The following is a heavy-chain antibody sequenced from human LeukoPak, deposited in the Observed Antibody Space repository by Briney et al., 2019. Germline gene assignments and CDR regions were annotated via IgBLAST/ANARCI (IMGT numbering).Heavy chain of an antibody. CDR2: ISAYNGNT. Sequence: ASVKVSCKASGYTFTSYGISWVRQAPGQGLEWMGWISAYNGNTNYAQKLQGRVTMTTDKSTSTAYMELSSLRSEDTAVYYCARVSMAPRAFDIWGQGTMVTVSS. J-gene: IGHJ3*02. CDR3: ARVSMAPRAFDI. V-gene: IGHV1-18*01. D-gene: IGHD2/OR15-2a*01. CDR1: GYTFTSYG.